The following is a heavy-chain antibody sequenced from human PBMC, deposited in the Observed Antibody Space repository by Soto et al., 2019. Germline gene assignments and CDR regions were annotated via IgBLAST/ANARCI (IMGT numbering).Heavy chain of an antibody. D-gene: IGHD3-22*01. CDR3: AIHETDSSGYYFDY. CDR1: GGTFSSYT. V-gene: IGHV1-69*02. Sequence: ASVKVSCKASGGTFSSYTISWVRQAPGQGLEWMGRIIPILGIANYAQKFQGRVTITADKSTSTAYMELSSLRSEDTAVYYCAIHETDSSGYYFDYWGQGTLVPVSS. CDR2: IIPILGIA. J-gene: IGHJ4*02.